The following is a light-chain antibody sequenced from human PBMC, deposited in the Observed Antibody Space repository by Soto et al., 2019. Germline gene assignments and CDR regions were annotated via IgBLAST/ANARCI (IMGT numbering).Light chain of an antibody. CDR2: SAS. Sequence: IEMTQSPCTLSLSPGERATLTCWASQGVTSYSVAWYQQKPGQATMLLIYSASSRATGIPDRFSGSGYGSDFKLTISRMEHEYYEVYYCQQYDTEPPWTFGQGTKVDIK. V-gene: IGKV3-20*01. J-gene: IGKJ1*01. CDR3: QQYDTEPPWT. CDR1: QGVTSYS.